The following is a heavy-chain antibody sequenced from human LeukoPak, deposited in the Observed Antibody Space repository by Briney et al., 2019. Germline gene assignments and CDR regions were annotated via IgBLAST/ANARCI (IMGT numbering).Heavy chain of an antibody. CDR3: AKSVDCGGDCYSWSGYYYYGMDV. CDR1: GFTFSSYA. Sequence: GGSLRLSCAASGFTFSSYAMSWVRQAPGKGLEWVSAISGSGGSTYYADSVKGRFTISRDNSKNTLYLQMNSLRAEDTAVYYCAKSVDCGGDCYSWSGYYYYGMDVWGQGTTVTVSS. J-gene: IGHJ6*02. CDR2: ISGSGGST. D-gene: IGHD2-21*02. V-gene: IGHV3-23*01.